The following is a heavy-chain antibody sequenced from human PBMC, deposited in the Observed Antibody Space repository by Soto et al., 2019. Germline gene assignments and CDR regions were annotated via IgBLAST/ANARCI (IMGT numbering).Heavy chain of an antibody. D-gene: IGHD6-19*01. J-gene: IGHJ4*02. CDR1: GDSISSVGYS. V-gene: IGHV4-30-2*06. CDR3: ARSVGYRSGWWPYYFDY. CDR2: IYHSGSF. Sequence: TLSLSCAVSGDSISSVGYSWNWIRQSPGEGLEWIGYIYHSGSFLYNPSLKSRVTISLDRSKNQFSLRLSSVTAADTAVFYCARSVGYRSGWWPYYFDYWGQGALVTVSS.